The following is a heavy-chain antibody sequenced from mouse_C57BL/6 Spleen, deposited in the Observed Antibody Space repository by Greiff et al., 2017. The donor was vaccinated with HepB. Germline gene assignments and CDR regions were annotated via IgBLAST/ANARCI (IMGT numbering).Heavy chain of an antibody. CDR2: IWRGGST. CDR1: GFSLTSYG. CDR3: AKDLYYSNSYWYFDV. J-gene: IGHJ1*03. V-gene: IGHV2-5*01. D-gene: IGHD2-5*01. Sequence: VKLMESGPGLVQPSQSLSITCTVSGFSLTSYGVHWVRQSPGNGLEWLGVIWRGGSTDYNAAFMSRLSITKDNSKSQVFFKMNSLQADDTAIYYCAKDLYYSNSYWYFDVWGTGTTVTVSS.